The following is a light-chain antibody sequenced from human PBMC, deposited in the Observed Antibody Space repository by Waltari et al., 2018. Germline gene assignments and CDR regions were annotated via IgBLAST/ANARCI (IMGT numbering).Light chain of an antibody. CDR3: QQYDGEVVT. Sequence: EIVLTQSPGTLSLSPGERATLPCRASQSVTSISLTWYQKKVGQAPRLLIYGTSSRATCIPDRFSGSGSGTEFTLTISRLEPEDFAVYYCQQYDGEVVTFGGGTKVEI. V-gene: IGKV3-20*01. CDR1: QSVTSIS. CDR2: GTS. J-gene: IGKJ4*01.